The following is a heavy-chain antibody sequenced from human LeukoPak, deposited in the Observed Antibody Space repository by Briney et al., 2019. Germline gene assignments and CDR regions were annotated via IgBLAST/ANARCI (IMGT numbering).Heavy chain of an antibody. J-gene: IGHJ4*02. CDR2: ISASGVST. CDR3: AKRGESDSSGHCFDY. CDR1: GFTFSTYA. D-gene: IGHD3-22*01. Sequence: GGSLRLSCAASGFTFSTYAISWVRQVPGKGLEWVSAISASGVSTYYADSVQGRFTISRGNSKNTLYLQMNSLRVEDTAVYYCAKRGESDSSGHCFDYWGQGTLVTVSS. V-gene: IGHV3-23*01.